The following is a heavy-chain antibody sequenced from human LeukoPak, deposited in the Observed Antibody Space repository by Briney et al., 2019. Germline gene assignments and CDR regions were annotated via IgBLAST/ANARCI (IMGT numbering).Heavy chain of an antibody. V-gene: IGHV4-59*01. J-gene: IGHJ4*02. CDR1: GGSFSGYY. Sequence: SETLSLTCAVYGGSFSGYYWSWIRQPPGKGLEWIGYIYYSGSTNYNPSLKSRVTISVDTSKNQFSLKLSSVTAAYTAVYYCARDSNYYGSGSYFAYWGQGTLVTVSS. CDR2: IYYSGST. D-gene: IGHD3-10*01. CDR3: ARDSNYYGSGSYFAY.